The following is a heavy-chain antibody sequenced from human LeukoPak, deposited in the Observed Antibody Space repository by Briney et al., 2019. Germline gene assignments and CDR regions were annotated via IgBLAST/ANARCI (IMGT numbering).Heavy chain of an antibody. CDR2: MNPNSGNT. V-gene: IGHV1-8*01. CDR3: ANDLGWIQLNLG. CDR1: GYTFTSYD. D-gene: IGHD5-18*01. Sequence: ASVKVSCKASGYTFTSYDINWVRQATGQGLEWMGWMNPNSGNTGYAQKFQGRVTTTRNTSISTAYMELSSLRSEDTAVYYCANDLGWIQLNLGRGQGTLVTVSS. J-gene: IGHJ4*02.